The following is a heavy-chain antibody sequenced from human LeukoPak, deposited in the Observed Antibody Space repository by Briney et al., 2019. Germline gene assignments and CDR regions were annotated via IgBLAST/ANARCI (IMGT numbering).Heavy chain of an antibody. V-gene: IGHV4-61*08. J-gene: IGHJ3*02. CDR3: ARVPPLGYCSGGSCYSDAFDI. CDR1: GVSISSADYY. Sequence: PSETLSLTCSVSGVSISSADYYWSWIRQPPGKGLEWIGYIDYSGKTDYNPSLTSRVSISVDTSKNQFSLTLPSVTAADTAVYYCARVPPLGYCSGGSCYSDAFDIWVQGTMVTVSS. CDR2: IDYSGKT. D-gene: IGHD2-15*01.